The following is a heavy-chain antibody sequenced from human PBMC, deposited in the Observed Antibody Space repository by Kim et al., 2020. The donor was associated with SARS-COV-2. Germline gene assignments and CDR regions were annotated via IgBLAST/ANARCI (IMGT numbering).Heavy chain of an antibody. J-gene: IGHJ5*02. CDR3: AKDHYGDSNWLDP. D-gene: IGHD4-17*01. CDR1: GFTFDDYT. Sequence: GGSLRLSCSASGFTFDDYTIHWIRQPPGKGPEWVSGISWNSQRKGYAASVTGRFTISRDNANNFLYLQMNSLKSEDTAFYYCAKDHYGDSNWLDPWGPGTLVTVSS. CDR2: ISWNSQRK. V-gene: IGHV3-9*01.